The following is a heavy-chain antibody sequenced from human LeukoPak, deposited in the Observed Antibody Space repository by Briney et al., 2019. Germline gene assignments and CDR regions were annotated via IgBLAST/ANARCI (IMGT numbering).Heavy chain of an antibody. Sequence: KTGGSLRLSCAASGFTFSNYAMSWVRQAPGKGLEWVSSISSSSSYIYFADSVKGRFTSSRDNAKNSLYLQMNSLRAEDTAVYYCASGLPYYFDSSGYYLDYWGQGTLVTVSS. D-gene: IGHD3-22*01. CDR1: GFTFSNYA. CDR2: ISSSSSYI. CDR3: ASGLPYYFDSSGYYLDY. J-gene: IGHJ4*02. V-gene: IGHV3-21*01.